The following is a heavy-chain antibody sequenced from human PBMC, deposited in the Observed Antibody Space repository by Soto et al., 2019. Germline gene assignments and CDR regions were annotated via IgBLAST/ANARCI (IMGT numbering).Heavy chain of an antibody. CDR1: GYTFTRSG. CDR2: ISTYNGDT. CDR3: ARERTGTTSMDV. J-gene: IGHJ6*02. Sequence: ASVKVSCKASGYTFTRSGISWVRQAPGQGLEWMGWISTYNGDTNYAQTFQGRVTMTTDTSTSTVHMEVRSLRSDDTAVYYCARERTGTTSMDVWGQGTTVTVSS. V-gene: IGHV1-18*01. D-gene: IGHD1-1*01.